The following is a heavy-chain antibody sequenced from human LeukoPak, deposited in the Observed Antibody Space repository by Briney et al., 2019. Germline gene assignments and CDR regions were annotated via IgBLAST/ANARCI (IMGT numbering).Heavy chain of an antibody. CDR2: FDPEDGET. J-gene: IGHJ3*02. D-gene: IGHD3-16*02. CDR3: AVYPLRLGELSMSLSDAFDI. Sequence: ASVKVSRKVSGYTLTELFMHWVRQAPGKGLEWMGGFDPEDGETIYAQKFQGRVTMTEDTSTDTAYMELSSLRSEDTAVYYCAVYPLRLGELSMSLSDAFDIWGQGTMVTVSS. CDR1: GYTLTELF. V-gene: IGHV1-24*01.